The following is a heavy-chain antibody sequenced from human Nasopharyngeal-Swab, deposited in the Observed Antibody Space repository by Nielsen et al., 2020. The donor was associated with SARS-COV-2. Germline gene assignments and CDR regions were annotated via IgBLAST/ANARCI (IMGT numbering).Heavy chain of an antibody. D-gene: IGHD7-27*01. V-gene: IGHV3-23*01. CDR3: APDPNWGLGY. CDR2: ITVSGDAT. CDR1: GFTFNSYV. J-gene: IGHJ4*02. Sequence: GGSLRLSCAASGFTFNSYVMIWVRQAPGEGLEWVSYITVSGDATNYAESVKGRFTISRDNSKNLLYLQMNSLRVEDTATYYCAPDPNWGLGYRGRGTLVTVSS.